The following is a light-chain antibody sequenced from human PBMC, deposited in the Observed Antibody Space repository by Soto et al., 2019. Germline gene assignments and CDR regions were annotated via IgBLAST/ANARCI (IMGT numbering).Light chain of an antibody. CDR1: QGIRND. CDR3: LPDYNYPWT. J-gene: IGKJ1*01. CDR2: AAS. V-gene: IGKV1-6*01. Sequence: IQMTQSPSSLSASIGDRFTITCMASQGIRNDLGWYQQKPGKDPKILIYAASSLQSGVPSRFSGSGSGTDFTLTISSLQPEDFATYYCLPDYNYPWTFGQGTKVDIK.